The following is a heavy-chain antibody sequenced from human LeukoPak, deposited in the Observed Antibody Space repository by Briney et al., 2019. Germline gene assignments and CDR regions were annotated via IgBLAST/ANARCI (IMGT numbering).Heavy chain of an antibody. CDR3: ASSSSGYYYRPDY. CDR2: IYYSGST. J-gene: IGHJ4*02. Sequence: SETLSLTCTVSGGSISSYYWSWIRQPPGKGLEWIGYIYYSGSTNYNPSLKSRVTISVDTSKNQFSLKLNSVTAADTAVYYCASSSSGYYYRPDYWGQGTLVTVSS. CDR1: GGSISSYY. D-gene: IGHD3-22*01. V-gene: IGHV4-59*01.